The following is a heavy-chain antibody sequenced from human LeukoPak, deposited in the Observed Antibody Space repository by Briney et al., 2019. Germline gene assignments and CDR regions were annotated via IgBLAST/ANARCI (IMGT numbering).Heavy chain of an antibody. J-gene: IGHJ4*02. Sequence: SETLSLTCTVCGGYIISYYWSWVRQPAGKGLEWIGRIYTSGSTNYNPSLKSRVTMSVDTSKNQFSLKLSSVTAADTAVYYCARLSPGSEHYWGQGTLVTVSS. CDR1: GGYIISYY. V-gene: IGHV4-4*07. D-gene: IGHD3-10*01. CDR3: ARLSPGSEHY. CDR2: IYTSGST.